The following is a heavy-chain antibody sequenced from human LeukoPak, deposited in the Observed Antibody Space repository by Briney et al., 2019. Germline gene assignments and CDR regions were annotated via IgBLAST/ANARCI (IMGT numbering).Heavy chain of an antibody. CDR1: GYSISSGYY. Sequence: PSETLSLTCAVSGYSISSGYYWGWIRQPPGKGLEWIGSIYHSGSTYYNPSLKSRVSMSVDTSKNLFTLKLSSVTAADTAVYFCTRDRRDGYNYVDLWGQGTLVTVSS. CDR2: IYHSGST. V-gene: IGHV4-38-2*02. J-gene: IGHJ5*02. D-gene: IGHD5-24*01. CDR3: TRDRRDGYNYVDL.